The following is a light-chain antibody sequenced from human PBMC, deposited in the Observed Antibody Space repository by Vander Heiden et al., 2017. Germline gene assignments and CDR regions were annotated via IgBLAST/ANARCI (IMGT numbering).Light chain of an antibody. CDR1: SLRSYY. J-gene: IGLJ2*01. CDR2: GKN. CDR3: NSRDSSGNHLV. V-gene: IGLV3-19*01. Sequence: SSELTQDHAVSVALGQTVRITCQGASLRSYYASWYQQKPGQAPVLVIYGKNNRPSGIPDRFSGSSSGNTASLTITGAQAEDEADYYCNSRDSSGNHLVFGGGTKLTVL.